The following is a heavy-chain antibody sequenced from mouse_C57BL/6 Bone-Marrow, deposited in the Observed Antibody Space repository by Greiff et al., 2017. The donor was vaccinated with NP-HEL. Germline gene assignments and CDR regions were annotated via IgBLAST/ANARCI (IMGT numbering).Heavy chain of an antibody. V-gene: IGHV1-39*01. CDR1: GYSFTDYN. CDR3: ARPSITTVVAHWYFDV. CDR2: INPNYGTT. D-gene: IGHD1-1*01. Sequence: EVQLQQSGPELVKPGASVKISCKASGYSFTDYNMNWVKQSNGKSLEWIGVINPNYGTTSYNQKFKGKATLTVDPSSSTAYMQLNSLTSEDSAVYYCARPSITTVVAHWYFDVWGTGTTVTVSS. J-gene: IGHJ1*03.